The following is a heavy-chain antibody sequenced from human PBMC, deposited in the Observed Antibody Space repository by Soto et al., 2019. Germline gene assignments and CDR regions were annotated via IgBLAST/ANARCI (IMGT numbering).Heavy chain of an antibody. Sequence: VRSLRLSCAASGFTFSSSGMHWVRQAPGKGLEWVAVIWRDGSNENYADSVKGRFTISRDNSKNTLYLQMNSLRVEDTAVYYCARGPSSWMSWSLDYWGQGPLVTVSS. CDR3: ARGPSSWMSWSLDY. J-gene: IGHJ4*02. CDR2: IWRDGSNE. V-gene: IGHV3-33*01. D-gene: IGHD2-2*01. CDR1: GFTFSSSG.